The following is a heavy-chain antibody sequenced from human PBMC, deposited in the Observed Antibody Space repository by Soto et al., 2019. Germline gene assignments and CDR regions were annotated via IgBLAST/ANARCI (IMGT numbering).Heavy chain of an antibody. CDR2: ISYDGDNK. Sequence: PGGSLRLSCEASGFMFNDYGMHWVRQAPGKGLDWVAVISYDGDNKYYAQSVKGRFTTSRDNSKNTLFLHMDSLRHEDTAVYHCVKGDLDTAVVNSPDAFDFWGQGTMVTVSS. J-gene: IGHJ3*01. CDR1: GFMFNDYG. CDR3: VKGDLDTAVVNSPDAFDF. D-gene: IGHD5-18*01. V-gene: IGHV3-30*18.